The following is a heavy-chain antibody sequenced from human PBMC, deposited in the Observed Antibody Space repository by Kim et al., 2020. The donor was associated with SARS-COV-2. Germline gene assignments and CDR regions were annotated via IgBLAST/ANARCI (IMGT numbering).Heavy chain of an antibody. CDR2: INHSGST. CDR3: ARPGDFAGLWFGVSGGGRAGAPVRYGMDV. V-gene: IGHV4-34*01. CDR1: GGSFSGYY. J-gene: IGHJ6*02. D-gene: IGHD3-10*01. Sequence: SETPSLTCAVYGGSFSGYYWSWIRQPPGKGLEWIGEINHSGSTNYNPSLKSRVTISVDTSKNQFSLKLSSVTAADTAVYYCARPGDFAGLWFGVSGGGRAGAPVRYGMDVWGQGTTVTVSS.